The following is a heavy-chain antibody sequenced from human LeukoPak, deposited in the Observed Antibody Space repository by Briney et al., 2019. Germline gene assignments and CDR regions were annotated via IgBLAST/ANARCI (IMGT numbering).Heavy chain of an antibody. CDR3: ARGPHCSSTSCYSEYFHH. D-gene: IGHD2-2*01. CDR1: GGSFSGYY. J-gene: IGHJ1*01. CDR2: INHSGST. V-gene: IGHV4-34*01. Sequence: SETLSLTCAVYGGSFSGYYWSWIRQAPGKGLEWIGEINHSGSTDYNPSLKSRVTISGDTSKNQFSLKLSSVTAADTAVYYCARGPHCSSTSCYSEYFHHWGQGTLVTVSS.